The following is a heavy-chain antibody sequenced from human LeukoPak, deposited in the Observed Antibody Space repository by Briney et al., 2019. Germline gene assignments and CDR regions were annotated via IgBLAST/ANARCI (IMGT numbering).Heavy chain of an antibody. CDR3: ARDRSPRLSGSYSD. V-gene: IGHV1-2*06. CDR2: INPNSGGT. CDR1: GYTFTGYY. Sequence: ASVKVSCKASGYTFTGYYMHWGRQAPGQGLEWMGRINPNSGGTNYAQKFQGRVTMTRDTSISTAYMELSRLRSDDTAVYYCARDRSPRLSGSYSDWGQGTLVTVSS. J-gene: IGHJ4*02. D-gene: IGHD1-26*01.